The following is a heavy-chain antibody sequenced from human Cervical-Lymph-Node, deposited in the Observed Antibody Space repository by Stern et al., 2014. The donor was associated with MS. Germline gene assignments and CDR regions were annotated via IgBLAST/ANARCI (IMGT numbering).Heavy chain of an antibody. J-gene: IGHJ6*02. Sequence: EVQLVESGGGLVKSGGSLRLSCAASGFTFSSYSMNWVRQAPGKGLEWVSSISSSSSYIYYADSVKGRFTISRDNAKNSLYLQMNSLRAEDTAVYYCARSRVGDSGSYPYYYYYYGMDVWGQGTTVTVSS. CDR1: GFTFSSYS. CDR3: ARSRVGDSGSYPYYYYYYGMDV. CDR2: ISSSSSYI. D-gene: IGHD1-26*01. V-gene: IGHV3-21*01.